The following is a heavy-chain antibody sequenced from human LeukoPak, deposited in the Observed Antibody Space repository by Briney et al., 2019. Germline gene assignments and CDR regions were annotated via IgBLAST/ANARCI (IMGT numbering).Heavy chain of an antibody. CDR2: IKEDGSEK. V-gene: IGHV3-7*01. CDR3: AKDTWIVVAATSVLDY. CDR1: GFTFDDYA. D-gene: IGHD2-15*01. Sequence: GGSLRLSCAAFGFTFDDYAMHWVRQAPGKGLEWVANIKEDGSEKYYVDSVKGRFTISRDNAKNSVYLQMSSLRAEDTAVYFCAKDTWIVVAATSVLDYWGQGTLVTVSS. J-gene: IGHJ4*02.